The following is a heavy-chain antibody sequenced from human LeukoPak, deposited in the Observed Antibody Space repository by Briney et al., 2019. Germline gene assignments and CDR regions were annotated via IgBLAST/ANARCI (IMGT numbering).Heavy chain of an antibody. D-gene: IGHD1-26*01. V-gene: IGHV3-23*01. CDR1: GFTFSSYA. J-gene: IGHJ3*02. CDR2: ISGSGGST. Sequence: GGSLRLSRAASGFTFSSYAMSWVRQAPGKGLEWVPAISGSGGSTYYADSVKGRFTISRDNSKNTLYLQMNSLRAEDTAVYYCAKKLRMGATTGRDAFDIWGQGTMVTVSS. CDR3: AKKLRMGATTGRDAFDI.